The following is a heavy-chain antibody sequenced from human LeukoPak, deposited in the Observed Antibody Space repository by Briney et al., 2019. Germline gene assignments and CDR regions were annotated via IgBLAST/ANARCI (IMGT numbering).Heavy chain of an antibody. CDR3: ARDDYGDYGLLDY. Sequence: GGSLRLSCAASGFTFSSYAMSWVRQAPGKGLEWVSAISGSGGSTYYADSVQGRFTISRDNSKNTLYLQMNSLRAEDTAVYYCARDDYGDYGLLDYWGQGTLVTVSS. CDR2: ISGSGGST. J-gene: IGHJ4*02. D-gene: IGHD4-17*01. CDR1: GFTFSSYA. V-gene: IGHV3-23*01.